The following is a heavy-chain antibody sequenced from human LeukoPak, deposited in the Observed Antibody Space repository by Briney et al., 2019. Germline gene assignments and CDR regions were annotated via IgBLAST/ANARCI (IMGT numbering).Heavy chain of an antibody. CDR3: ARGRSSSWSLYYYYGMDV. J-gene: IGHJ6*02. CDR1: GGSFSGYY. V-gene: IGHV4-34*01. Sequence: SETLSLTCAVYGGSFSGYYWSWIRQPPGKGLEWIGEINHSGSTNYNPSLKSRVTISVDTSKNQFSLKLSSVTAADTAVYYCARGRSSSWSLYYYYGMDVWGQGTTVIVSS. D-gene: IGHD6-13*01. CDR2: INHSGST.